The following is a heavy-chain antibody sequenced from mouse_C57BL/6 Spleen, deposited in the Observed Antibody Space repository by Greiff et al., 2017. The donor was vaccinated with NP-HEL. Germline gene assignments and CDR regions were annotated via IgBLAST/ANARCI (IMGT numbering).Heavy chain of an antibody. D-gene: IGHD2-5*01. CDR3: ARDYYSNYDAMDY. CDR2: IYPGSGST. J-gene: IGHJ4*01. CDR1: GYTFTSYW. V-gene: IGHV1-55*01. Sequence: QVQLQQPGAELVKPGASVKMSCKASGYTFTSYWITWVKQRPGQGLEWIGDIYPGSGSTNYNEKFKSKATLTVDTSSSTAYMQLSSLTSEDSAVYYCARDYYSNYDAMDYWGQGTSVTVSS.